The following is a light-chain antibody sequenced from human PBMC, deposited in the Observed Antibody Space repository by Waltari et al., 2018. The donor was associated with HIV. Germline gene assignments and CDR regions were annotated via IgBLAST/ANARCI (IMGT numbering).Light chain of an antibody. CDR2: AAS. V-gene: IGKV1-39*01. Sequence: DIQMTQSPSSLSASIGDRVTITCRASQSISTYLNWYQQKPGKAPKLLIYAASNLQGGVPSRFSGSGSGTDFTLTVVSLQPEDFAAYYCQQSYSVSPTFGGGTKVEIK. CDR3: QQSYSVSPT. J-gene: IGKJ4*01. CDR1: QSISTY.